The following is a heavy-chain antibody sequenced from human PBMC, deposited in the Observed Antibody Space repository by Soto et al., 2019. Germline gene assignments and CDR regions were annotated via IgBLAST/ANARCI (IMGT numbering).Heavy chain of an antibody. CDR1: GGSISSGGYS. CDR2: IYHSGST. D-gene: IGHD3-22*01. Sequence: PSETLSLTCAVSGGSISSGGYSWSWIRQPPGKGLEWIGYIYHSGSTYYNPSLKSRVTISVDRSKNQFSLKLSSVTAADTAVYYCARANYDSSGPEDDAFDIWGQGTMVTVSS. V-gene: IGHV4-30-2*01. CDR3: ARANYDSSGPEDDAFDI. J-gene: IGHJ3*02.